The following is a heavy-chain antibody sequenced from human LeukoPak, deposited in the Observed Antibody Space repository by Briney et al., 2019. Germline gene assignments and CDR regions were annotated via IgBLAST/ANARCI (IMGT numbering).Heavy chain of an antibody. Sequence: GESLEIFCKGSGYSFTNYWIGWVRQMPGKGLEWMGIVYPGDSDTRYNPSFQGQVTISADKSISTAYLQWSSLKASDTAMYYCARLLTSGSNIRDWFDNSGQGTLFTVSS. CDR1: GYSFTNYW. CDR2: VYPGDSDT. CDR3: ARLLTSGSNIRDWFDN. D-gene: IGHD3-16*01. V-gene: IGHV5-51*01. J-gene: IGHJ5*02.